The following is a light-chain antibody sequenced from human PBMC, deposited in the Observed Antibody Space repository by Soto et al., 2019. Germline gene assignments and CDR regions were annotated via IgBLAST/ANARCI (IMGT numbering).Light chain of an antibody. V-gene: IGLV1-51*01. CDR3: GTWASSLSAYV. CDR1: SPHIGNNY. Sequence: VVRQAGPVCRSRWPKVHLSRSGSSPHIGNNYVSWYQQLPGTAPKLLIYDNNKRPSGIPDRFSGSKSGTSATLGITGLQTGDEADYYCGTWASSLSAYVFATGTKVTVL. CDR2: DNN. J-gene: IGLJ1*01.